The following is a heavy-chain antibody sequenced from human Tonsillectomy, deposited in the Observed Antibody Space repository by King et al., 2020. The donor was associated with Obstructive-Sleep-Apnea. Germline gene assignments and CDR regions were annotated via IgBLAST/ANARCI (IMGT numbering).Heavy chain of an antibody. Sequence: QLVQSGAEVRKPGSSVTVSCKASGGTFSNYTISWVRQAPGQGLEWMGGIKPIANVVRLAPNFQDRVTITADRSTNTAYMELGSLTKEDTAVYYCAGTPPPVPRPDSSLWDHVFCYALDVWGQGTTVTVSS. CDR2: IKPIANVV. CDR3: AGTPPPVPRPDSSLWDHVFCYALDV. J-gene: IGHJ6*02. CDR1: GGTFSNYT. D-gene: IGHD3-16*01. V-gene: IGHV1-69*17.